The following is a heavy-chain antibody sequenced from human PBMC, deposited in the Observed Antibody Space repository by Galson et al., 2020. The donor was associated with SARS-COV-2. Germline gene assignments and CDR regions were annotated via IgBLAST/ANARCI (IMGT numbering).Heavy chain of an antibody. D-gene: IGHD2-8*02. CDR3: ARDRLGYCTGGVCYRSDY. CDR2: ISAQTGNT. CDR1: GYIFSSYG. J-gene: IGHJ4*02. Sequence: ASVKVSCKASGYIFSSYGVSWARQAPGQGLEWMGWISAQTGNTNYAPNLQGRITLTTDKSTSTAYMELRSLRSDDTAVYYCARDRLGYCTGGVCYRSDYWGQGTLVTVSS. V-gene: IGHV1-18*01.